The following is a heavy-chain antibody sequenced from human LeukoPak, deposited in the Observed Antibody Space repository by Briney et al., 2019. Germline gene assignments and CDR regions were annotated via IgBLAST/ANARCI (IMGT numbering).Heavy chain of an antibody. V-gene: IGHV4-59*12. CDR2: LDYSGST. Sequence: SETLSLTCTVSGGSISSYYWTWIRQLPGKGLEWIGYLDYSGSTNYNPSLKSRVTISVDTSKNQFSLKLSSVTAADTAVYYCAREAPRSGSYNHWGQGTLVTVSS. CDR1: GGSISSYY. CDR3: AREAPRSGSYNH. D-gene: IGHD1-26*01. J-gene: IGHJ5*02.